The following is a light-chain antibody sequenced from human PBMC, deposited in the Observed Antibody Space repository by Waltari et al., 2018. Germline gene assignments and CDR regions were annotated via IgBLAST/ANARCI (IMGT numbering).Light chain of an antibody. CDR1: QTICLS. CDR2: HAS. V-gene: IGKV3-15*01. Sequence: TVVTQSPATLSVSPGERASLSCRTSQTICLSLAWYQQKPGQAPRLLIYHASTRATGIPARFSGSGSESEFTLTISSLQSEDVAVYYCQQYNNWPLGTFGQGTRVEI. J-gene: IGKJ1*01. CDR3: QQYNNWPLGT.